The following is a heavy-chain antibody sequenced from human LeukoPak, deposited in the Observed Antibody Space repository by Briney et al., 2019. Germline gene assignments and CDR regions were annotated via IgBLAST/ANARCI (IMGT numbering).Heavy chain of an antibody. CDR3: AREGDGYNYYDY. J-gene: IGHJ4*02. V-gene: IGHV1-18*04. CDR2: ISAYNGNT. D-gene: IGHD5-24*01. Sequence: ASVKVSCKASGYTFTSYYMHWVRQAPGQGLEWMGWISAYNGNTNYAQKLQGRVTMTTDTSTSTAYMELRSLRSDDTAVYYCAREGDGYNYYDYWGQGTLVTVSS. CDR1: GYTFTSYY.